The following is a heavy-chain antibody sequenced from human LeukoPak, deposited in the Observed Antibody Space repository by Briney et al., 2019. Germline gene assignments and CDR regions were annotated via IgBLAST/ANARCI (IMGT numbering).Heavy chain of an antibody. CDR2: IYYTATT. Sequence: SGTLCLSCTVSDGSINTGAYYWNCLRPPPGQGREWIGYIYYTATTYYNPSLKNRLAVSRNTSKSQFSLNLKSVSAADTAVYWCARVTYRATLTELDGWDQGTLATLYS. CDR1: DGSINTGAYY. V-gene: IGHV4-30-4*01. D-gene: IGHD2-21*01. J-gene: IGHJ4*01. CDR3: ARVTYRATLTELDG.